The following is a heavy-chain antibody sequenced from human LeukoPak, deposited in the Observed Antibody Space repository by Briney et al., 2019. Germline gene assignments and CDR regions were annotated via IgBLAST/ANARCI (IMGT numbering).Heavy chain of an antibody. V-gene: IGHV3-48*01. CDR3: ARDVLYRSDF. Sequence: SGGSLRLSCAASGFIFSDHSMNWVRQAPGKGLEWVSYISSSGSTVYYADSVKGRFTISRDNGKNSLYLQANSLRAEDTAVYYCARDVLYRSDFWGQGTLVTVSS. CDR2: ISSSGSTV. CDR1: GFIFSDHS. J-gene: IGHJ4*02. D-gene: IGHD2-2*02.